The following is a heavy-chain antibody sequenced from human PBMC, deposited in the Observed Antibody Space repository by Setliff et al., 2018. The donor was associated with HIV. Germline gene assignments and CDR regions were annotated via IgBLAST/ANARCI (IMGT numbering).Heavy chain of an antibody. CDR2: MNSRSGNI. V-gene: IGHV1-2*02. J-gene: IGHJ4*02. CDR1: DYMFIDYY. Sequence: ASVKVSCKASDYMFIDYYIHWVRQAPGQGLEWMGWMNSRSGNIRYAQRFRGRVTMTRDTSISTVYMELSGLTSDDTAVYFCARQLSNSLDHWGQGTPVTVSS. D-gene: IGHD1-1*01. CDR3: ARQLSNSLDH.